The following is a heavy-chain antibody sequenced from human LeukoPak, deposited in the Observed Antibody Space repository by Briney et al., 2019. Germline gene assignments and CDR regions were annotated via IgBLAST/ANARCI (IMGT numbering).Heavy chain of an antibody. CDR1: GGSISDGHHY. J-gene: IGHJ3*02. CDR3: ARVIRRDGYNYDGSDI. D-gene: IGHD5-24*01. CDR2: IFYRGSI. V-gene: IGHV4-39*07. Sequence: SETLSLTCTVSGGSISDGHHYWGWIRQPPGKGLEWIGNIFYRGSIYSNPSLKSRLTMSVDTSKNQFSLNLSSVTAADTAVYYCARVIRRDGYNYDGSDIWGQGTMVTVSS.